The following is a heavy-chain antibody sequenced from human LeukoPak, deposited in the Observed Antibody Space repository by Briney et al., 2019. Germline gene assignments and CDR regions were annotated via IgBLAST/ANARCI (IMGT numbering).Heavy chain of an antibody. CDR3: ASRGEYSSSWYGMDV. CDR1: GFSFSNNY. D-gene: IGHD6-13*01. Sequence: GGSLRLSCAASGFSFSNNYMSWVRQAPGKGLEWVSVTYSGDITYYTDSVKGRFTISRDNSKNTLYLQMNSLRAEDTAVYYCASRGEYSSSWYGMDVWGQGTTVTVSS. CDR2: TYSGDIT. V-gene: IGHV3-53*01. J-gene: IGHJ6*02.